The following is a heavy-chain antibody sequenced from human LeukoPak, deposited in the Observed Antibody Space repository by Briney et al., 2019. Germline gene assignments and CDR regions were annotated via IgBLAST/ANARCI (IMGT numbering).Heavy chain of an antibody. D-gene: IGHD6-13*01. J-gene: IGHJ4*02. CDR2: ISYDGSNK. V-gene: IGHV3-30*18. CDR1: GFTFSSYG. CDR3: AKGLRKYSSSWTPFGY. Sequence: GGSLRLSCAASGFTFSSYGMHWVRQAPGKGLEWVAVISYDGSNKYYADSVKGRFTISRDNSKNTLYLQMNSLRAEDTAVYYCAKGLRKYSSSWTPFGYWGQGTLVTVSS.